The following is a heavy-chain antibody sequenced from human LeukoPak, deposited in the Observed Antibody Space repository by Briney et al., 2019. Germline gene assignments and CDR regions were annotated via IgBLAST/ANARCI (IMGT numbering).Heavy chain of an antibody. V-gene: IGHV3-7*01. D-gene: IGHD3-10*01. Sequence: GGSLRLSCVVSGFSFNRYWMSWVRQAPGKGLEWVANIKQDGSEKNYVDSAKGRFTLSRDNAKNSLYLQMNSLRAEDTAVYYCAREPYGTVSFDYWGQGTLVTVSS. CDR2: IKQDGSEK. CDR1: GFSFNRYW. J-gene: IGHJ4*02. CDR3: AREPYGTVSFDY.